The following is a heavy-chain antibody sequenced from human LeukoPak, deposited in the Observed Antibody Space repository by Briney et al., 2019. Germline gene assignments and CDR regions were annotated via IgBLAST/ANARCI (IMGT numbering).Heavy chain of an antibody. CDR1: GGTFSSYA. J-gene: IGHJ4*02. CDR2: IIPIFGTA. Sequence: SVKVSCKASGGTFSSYAISWVRQAPGQGPEWMGGIIPIFGTANYAQKFQGRVTITADESTSTAYMELSSLRSEDTAVYYCARCSTVAYYFDYWGQGTLVTVSS. V-gene: IGHV1-69*01. D-gene: IGHD2-2*01. CDR3: ARCSTVAYYFDY.